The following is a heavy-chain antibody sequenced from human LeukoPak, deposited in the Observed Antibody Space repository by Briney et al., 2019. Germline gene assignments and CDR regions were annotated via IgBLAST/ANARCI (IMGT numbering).Heavy chain of an antibody. V-gene: IGHV4-59*08. J-gene: IGHJ6*02. CDR3: ATLAYCGGDCYSAGMDV. CDR2: IYYSGST. D-gene: IGHD2-21*02. Sequence: SETLSLTCTVSGGSISSYYWSWIRQPPGKGLEWIGYIYYSGSTNYNPSLKSRVTISVDTSKNQFSLKLSSVTAADTAVYYCATLAYCGGDCYSAGMDVWGQGTTVTVSS. CDR1: GGSISSYY.